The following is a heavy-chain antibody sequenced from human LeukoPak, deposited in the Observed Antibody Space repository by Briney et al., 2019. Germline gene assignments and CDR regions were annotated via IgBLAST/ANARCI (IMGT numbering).Heavy chain of an antibody. CDR1: GFTFSSYG. CDR2: ISYDGSNK. Sequence: GGSLRLSCAASGFTFSSYGMHWVRQAPGKGLEWVAVISYDGSNKYYADSVKGRFTISRDNSKNTLYLQMNSLRAEDTAVYYCAKGIAGDWGQGTLVTVSS. V-gene: IGHV3-30*18. J-gene: IGHJ4*02. CDR3: AKGIAGD. D-gene: IGHD7-27*01.